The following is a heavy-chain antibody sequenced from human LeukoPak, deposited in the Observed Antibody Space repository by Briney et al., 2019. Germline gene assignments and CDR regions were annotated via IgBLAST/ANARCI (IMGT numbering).Heavy chain of an antibody. V-gene: IGHV3-7*01. Sequence: GGSLRLSCAVSGFTYSNYWMKWVRQAPGKGLEWVADIKEDGSETYYVDSVKGRFTGSRDNAKNSLYLQMNSLRVEDTAVYYCARGASRAFDIWGQGTMVTVSS. CDR1: GFTYSNYW. J-gene: IGHJ3*02. CDR3: ARGASRAFDI. CDR2: IKEDGSET.